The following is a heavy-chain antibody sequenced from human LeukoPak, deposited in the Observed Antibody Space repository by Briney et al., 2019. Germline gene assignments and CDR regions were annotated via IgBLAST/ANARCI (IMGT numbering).Heavy chain of an antibody. J-gene: IGHJ4*02. V-gene: IGHV1-2*04. Sequence: ASVKVSCKASGYTFTGYYMHWVRQAPGQGLEWMGWINPNSGGTNYAQKFQGWVTMTRDTSISTAYMELSRLRSDDTAVYYCARVSCSGGSCYSGQFDYWGQGTLVTVSS. CDR2: INPNSGGT. D-gene: IGHD2-15*01. CDR3: ARVSCSGGSCYSGQFDY. CDR1: GYTFTGYY.